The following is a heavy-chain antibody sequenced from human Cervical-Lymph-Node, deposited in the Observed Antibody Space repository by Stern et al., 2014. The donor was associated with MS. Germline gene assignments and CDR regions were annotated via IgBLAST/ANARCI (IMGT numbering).Heavy chain of an antibody. CDR1: GGSISSGSYY. CDR2: IYTTGST. V-gene: IGHV4-61*02. D-gene: IGHD5-24*01. J-gene: IGHJ4*02. Sequence: VQLVESGPGLVKPSQTLSLTCAVSGGSISSGSYYWSWIRQPAGKGLEWIGRIYTTGSTDYNPSLKSRVTISADTSTNQFSLKLSSVTAADTAVYYCARDSLEAYYFDSWGQGTLVTVSS. CDR3: ARDSLEAYYFDS.